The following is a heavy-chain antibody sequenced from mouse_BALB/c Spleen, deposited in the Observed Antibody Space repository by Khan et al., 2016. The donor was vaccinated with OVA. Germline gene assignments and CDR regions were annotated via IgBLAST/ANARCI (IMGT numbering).Heavy chain of an antibody. J-gene: IGHJ4*01. Sequence: VQLQQSGAELVKPGASVKLSCTASGFNIKDTYMHWVKQRPEQGLEWIGRIDPANGNTKYDPKFQGKATIPAASSSNTAYLQLSSLTSEDTAVYYWARGGYGYGYAMDYWGQGTSVTVSS. CDR3: ARGGYGYGYAMDY. D-gene: IGHD1-2*01. CDR1: GFNIKDTY. CDR2: IDPANGNT. V-gene: IGHV14-3*02.